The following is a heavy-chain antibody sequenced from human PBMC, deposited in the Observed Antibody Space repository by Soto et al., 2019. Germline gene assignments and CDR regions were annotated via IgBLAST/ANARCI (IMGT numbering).Heavy chain of an antibody. J-gene: IGHJ4*02. CDR2: ISSSGSTI. Sequence: PGGSLRLSCAASGFTFSSYEMNWVRQAPGKGLEWVSYISSSGSTIYYADSVKGRFTISRDNAKNSLYLQMNSLRAEDTAVYYCARGVLWSSYYFDYWGQGTLVTVSS. CDR3: ARGVLWSSYYFDY. D-gene: IGHD3-10*01. CDR1: GFTFSSYE. V-gene: IGHV3-48*03.